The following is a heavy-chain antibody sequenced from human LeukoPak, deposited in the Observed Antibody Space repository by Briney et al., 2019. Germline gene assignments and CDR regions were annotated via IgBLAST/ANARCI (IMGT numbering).Heavy chain of an antibody. CDR1: GYTYTNYY. D-gene: IGHD6-19*01. Sequence: ASVKVSCKASGYTYTNYYMHWVRQAPGQGLQWVGIINPNGGDISYAQELQGRVTMTSDTSASTVYLELSSLRSDETAVYYCAREGSGYSGAHEGFDYWGQGTLVTVSS. V-gene: IGHV1-46*01. CDR2: INPNGGDI. J-gene: IGHJ4*02. CDR3: AREGSGYSGAHEGFDY.